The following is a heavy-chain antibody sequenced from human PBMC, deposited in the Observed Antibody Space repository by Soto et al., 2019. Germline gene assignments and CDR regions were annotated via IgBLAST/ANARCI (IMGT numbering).Heavy chain of an antibody. CDR1: GFTFSSYS. V-gene: IGHV3-21*01. Sequence: EVQLVESGGGLVKPGGSLRLSCAASGFTFSSYSMKWVRQAPGKGLECVSSISSSTSYIYDADSVKGRFTISRDNAKNSLYLQMNSLRAEDTAVYYCARVVDYYDPYYHCGMDVWGQSTTDTDS. J-gene: IGHJ6*02. D-gene: IGHD3-22*01. CDR2: ISSSTSYI. CDR3: ARVVDYYDPYYHCGMDV.